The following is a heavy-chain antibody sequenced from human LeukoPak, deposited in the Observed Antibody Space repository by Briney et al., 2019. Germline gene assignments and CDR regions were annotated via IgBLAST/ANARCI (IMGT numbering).Heavy chain of an antibody. CDR3: TRMPSSSGVSRWFDP. Sequence: SETLSLTCAVSGGSISSSNWWSWVRQPPGKGLEWIGEIYHSGSTNYNPSLKSRVTISVDKSKNQFSLKLSSVTAADTAVYYCTRMPSSSGVSRWFDPWGQGTLVTVSS. J-gene: IGHJ5*02. CDR1: GGSISSSNW. V-gene: IGHV4-4*02. CDR2: IYHSGST. D-gene: IGHD6-6*01.